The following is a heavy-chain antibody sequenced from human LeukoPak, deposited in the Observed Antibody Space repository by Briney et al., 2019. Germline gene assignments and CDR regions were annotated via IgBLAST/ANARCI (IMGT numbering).Heavy chain of an antibody. Sequence: GGSLRLSCAASGFTFSSYAMSWVRQAPGKGLEWVSSISGGGSSTYYADSVKGRLTISRDNSKNTLFLQMNSLRAEDTAVYYCTKGSAITPLAWFDPWGQGTPVTVSS. D-gene: IGHD5/OR15-5a*01. CDR1: GFTFSSYA. CDR2: ISGGGSST. J-gene: IGHJ5*02. V-gene: IGHV3-23*01. CDR3: TKGSAITPLAWFDP.